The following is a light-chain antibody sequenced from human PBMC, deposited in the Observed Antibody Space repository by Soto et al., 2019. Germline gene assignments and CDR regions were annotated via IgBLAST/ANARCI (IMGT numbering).Light chain of an antibody. V-gene: IGLV1-40*01. Sequence: QSVLTQQPSVTGAPGPRVTIYWTGSSSKIGANYDVHWYQQRPGTAPKLLIFGNSNRPSGVPDRFSGSKSGTSASLAITGLQAEDEGDYYCQSYDSTLSARYVFGTGTKVTVL. CDR2: GNS. J-gene: IGLJ1*01. CDR3: QSYDSTLSARYV. CDR1: SSKIGANYD.